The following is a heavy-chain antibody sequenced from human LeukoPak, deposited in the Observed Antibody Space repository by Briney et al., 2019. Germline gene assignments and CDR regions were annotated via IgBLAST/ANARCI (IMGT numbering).Heavy chain of an antibody. Sequence: GGSLRLSCAASGFTFSSYAMSWVRQAPGKGLEWVSLISGSGGSTYYADSVRGRFTISRDNSKNTLYLQMNSLRAEDTAVYYCARDHCSSTSCYSHWGQGTLVTVSS. J-gene: IGHJ4*02. CDR2: ISGSGGST. D-gene: IGHD2-2*01. CDR3: ARDHCSSTSCYSH. V-gene: IGHV3-23*01. CDR1: GFTFSSYA.